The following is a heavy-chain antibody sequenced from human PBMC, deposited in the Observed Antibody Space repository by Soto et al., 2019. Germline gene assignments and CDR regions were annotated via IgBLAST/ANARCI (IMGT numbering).Heavy chain of an antibody. J-gene: IGHJ4*02. CDR1: GFNFSSYG. D-gene: IGHD3-22*01. V-gene: IGHV3-33*01. CDR3: ARDQTDSGGYSDS. CDR2: IWNDGSNE. Sequence: HPGGSLRLSCEASGFNFSSYGIHWVRQAPGKGLEWVAIIWNDGSNEYYADSVKGRFTISRDNSKNTVYLQVSKLRAEDTAVYFCARDQTDSGGYSDSWGQGTLVTVSS.